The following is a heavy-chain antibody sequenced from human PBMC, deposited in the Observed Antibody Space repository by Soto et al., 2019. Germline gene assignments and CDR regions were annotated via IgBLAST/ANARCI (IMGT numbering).Heavy chain of an antibody. J-gene: IGHJ6*02. D-gene: IGHD6-19*01. CDR3: AGASAVGVNHMDV. CDR1: GYTFTTHN. Sequence: QVQLVQSGAEVKKPGASVKISCKASGYTFTTHNMHWVRQAPGQGLEWMGIINPGLGTTTYAQRFPGRVTMTIDTSPSTVYMELSSLRSEDTAIFYCAGASAVGVNHMDVWGQGTTVTVSS. CDR2: INPGLGTT. V-gene: IGHV1-46*01.